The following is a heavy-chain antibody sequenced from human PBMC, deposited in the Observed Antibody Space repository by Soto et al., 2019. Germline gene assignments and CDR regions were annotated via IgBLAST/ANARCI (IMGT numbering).Heavy chain of an antibody. CDR3: ARNRYYYFWSGYDAFDI. V-gene: IGHV1-18*01. J-gene: IGHJ3*02. Sequence: ASVKVSCKASGYTFTSYGISWVRQAPGQGLEWMGWISAYNGNTNYAQKLQGRVTMTTDTSTSTAYMELRSLRSDDTAVYYCARNRYYYFWSGYDAFDIWGQGTMVTVSS. D-gene: IGHD3-3*01. CDR1: GYTFTSYG. CDR2: ISAYNGNT.